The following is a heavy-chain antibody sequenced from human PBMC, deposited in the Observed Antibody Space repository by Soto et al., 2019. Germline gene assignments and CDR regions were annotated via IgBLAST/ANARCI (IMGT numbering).Heavy chain of an antibody. J-gene: IGHJ6*02. CDR2: ISAYNGNT. CDR1: GYTFTSYG. V-gene: IGHV1-18*01. CDR3: ARVDIVVVPAAMGEYYYYGMDV. D-gene: IGHD2-2*01. Sequence: ASVKVSCKASGYTFTSYGISWVRQAPGQGLEWMGWISAYNGNTIYAQKLQGRVTMTTGTSTSTAYMELRSLRSDDTAVYYCARVDIVVVPAAMGEYYYYGMDVWGQGTTVTVSS.